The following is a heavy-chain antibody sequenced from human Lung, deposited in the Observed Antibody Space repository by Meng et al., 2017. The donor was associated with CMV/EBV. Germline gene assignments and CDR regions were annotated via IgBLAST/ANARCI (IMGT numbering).Heavy chain of an antibody. D-gene: IGHD3-3*01. J-gene: IGHJ4*02. CDR2: ISSEGITT. CDR3: ARGGADLDLWSGHYPLV. V-gene: IGHV3-74*01. CDR1: GFTLSRFW. Sequence: GGSLRPXCAASGFTLSRFWMHWVRQVPGKGLVWVSRISSEGITTTYEDSVKGRFTISRDNTQNTLYLQMNSLSADDMAVYFCARGGADLDLWSGHYPLVWRQGTVVSVSS.